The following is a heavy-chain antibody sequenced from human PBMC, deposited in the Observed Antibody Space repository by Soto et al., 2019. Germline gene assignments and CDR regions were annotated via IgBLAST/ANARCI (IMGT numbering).Heavy chain of an antibody. V-gene: IGHV5-10-1*01. Sequence: GESLKISCKGSGYSFTSYWISWVRQMPGKGLEWMGRIDPSDSYTNYSPSFQGHVTISADKSISTAYLQWSSLKASDNAMYYCASPYDFWSGCRDAFDIWGQGTMVTVSS. CDR3: ASPYDFWSGCRDAFDI. J-gene: IGHJ3*02. CDR1: GYSFTSYW. D-gene: IGHD3-3*01. CDR2: IDPSDSYT.